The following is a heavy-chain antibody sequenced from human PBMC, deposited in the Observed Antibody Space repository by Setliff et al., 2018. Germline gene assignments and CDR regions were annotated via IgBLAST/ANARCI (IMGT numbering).Heavy chain of an antibody. CDR3: ARLDSGNDPDY. Sequence: PSETLSLTCAVYGGSFSGYYWSWIRQPPGKGLEWIGEINHSGSTNYNPSLKSRVTISVDTSKNQFSLKLSSVTAADTAVYYCARLDSGNDPDYWGQGTLVTVSS. V-gene: IGHV4-34*01. D-gene: IGHD5-12*01. CDR2: INHSGST. CDR1: GGSFSGYY. J-gene: IGHJ4*02.